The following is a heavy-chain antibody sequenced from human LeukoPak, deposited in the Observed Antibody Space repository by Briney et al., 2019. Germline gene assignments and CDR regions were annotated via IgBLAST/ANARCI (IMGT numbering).Heavy chain of an antibody. V-gene: IGHV4-61*02. CDR3: ARLQWLSTPFFDY. CDR1: GASISSGSYY. J-gene: IGHJ4*02. CDR2: VYTSGST. D-gene: IGHD6-19*01. Sequence: SETLSLTCTVSGASISSGSYYWSWIRQPAGKGLEWIGRVYTSGSTNYNPSLKSRVNISLDTPKNQFSLKLVSVTAADTAVYFCARLQWLSTPFFDYWGQGTLVTVSS.